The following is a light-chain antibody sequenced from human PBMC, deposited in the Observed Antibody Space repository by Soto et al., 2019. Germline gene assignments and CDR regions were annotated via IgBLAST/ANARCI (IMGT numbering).Light chain of an antibody. CDR2: KAS. J-gene: IGKJ1*01. V-gene: IGKV1-5*03. CDR3: QQHISYPQT. CDR1: QGISSA. Sequence: DIQMTQSPSTLSASVGDRVTITCRASQGISSALAWYQQKPGKTPKVLIYKASSLESGVPSRFSGSGSGTEFTLTIGSLQPDDFATYYCQQHISYPQTFGQGTKVDIK.